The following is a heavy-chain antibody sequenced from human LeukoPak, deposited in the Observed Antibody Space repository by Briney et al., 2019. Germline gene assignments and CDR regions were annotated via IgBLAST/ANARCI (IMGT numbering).Heavy chain of an antibody. CDR3: ARPTLTTASGFGY. Sequence: ASVKFSCKASGGTFSSYAISWVRQAPGQGLEWMGGIIPIFGTANYAQKFQGRVTITTDDSTSTAYIELSSLRSADPAVYYCARPTLTTASGFGYWGQGTLVTVSS. V-gene: IGHV1-69*05. CDR1: GGTFSSYA. CDR2: IIPIFGTA. D-gene: IGHD4-17*01. J-gene: IGHJ4*02.